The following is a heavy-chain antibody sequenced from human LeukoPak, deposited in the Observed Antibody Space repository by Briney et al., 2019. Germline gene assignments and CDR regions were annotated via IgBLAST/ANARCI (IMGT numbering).Heavy chain of an antibody. V-gene: IGHV4-34*01. CDR3: ARGRGYSSSSYYFDY. D-gene: IGHD6-6*01. CDR2: INHSGST. CDR1: GGSFSGYY. Sequence: SETLSLTCAVYGGSFSGYYWSWIRQPPGKGLEWIGEINHSGSTNYNPSLKRRVTISVDTSKNQFSLKLRSVTVADTAVYYCARGRGYSSSSYYFDYWGQGTLVTVSS. J-gene: IGHJ4*02.